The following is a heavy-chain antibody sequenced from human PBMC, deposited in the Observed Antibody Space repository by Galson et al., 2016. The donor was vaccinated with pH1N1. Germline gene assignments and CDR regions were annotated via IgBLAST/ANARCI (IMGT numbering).Heavy chain of an antibody. D-gene: IGHD3-22*01. CDR1: GGTFGSFG. Sequence: CKASGGTFGSFGINWVRQAPGQGLEWMGGIIPIFNTAKYARNFQGRVTITAYESTTTAYMELSSLRSDDTAVYFCAREDYYDSDLGDCYFDLWGRGTLLTVAS. J-gene: IGHJ2*01. CDR3: AREDYYDSDLGDCYFDL. V-gene: IGHV1-69*01. CDR2: IIPIFNTA.